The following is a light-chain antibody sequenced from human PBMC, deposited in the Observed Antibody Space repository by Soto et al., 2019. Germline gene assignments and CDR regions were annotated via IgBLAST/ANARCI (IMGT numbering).Light chain of an antibody. CDR2: TAS. CDR1: QSISSW. V-gene: IGKV1-5*03. Sequence: DIQMTQSPSTLSASVGDRVTITCRASQSISSWLAWYQQKPGKAPKLLIYTASSLESGVPSRFSCSGSGTEFTLTISSLQPDDFATYYCQQYNSYSGLTFGGGTKVEIK. CDR3: QQYNSYSGLT. J-gene: IGKJ4*01.